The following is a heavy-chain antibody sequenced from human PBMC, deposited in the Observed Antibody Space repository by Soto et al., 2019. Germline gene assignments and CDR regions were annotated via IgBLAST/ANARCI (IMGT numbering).Heavy chain of an antibody. CDR3: ARSITIFGVVINGPYYYYYGMDV. CDR1: GGTFSSYA. D-gene: IGHD3-3*01. Sequence: SVKVSCKASGGTFSSYAISWVRQAPGQGLEWMGGIIPIFGTANYAQKFQGRVTITADESTSTAYMELSSLRSEDTAVYYCARSITIFGVVINGPYYYYYGMDVWGQGTTVTVSS. J-gene: IGHJ6*02. V-gene: IGHV1-69*13. CDR2: IIPIFGTA.